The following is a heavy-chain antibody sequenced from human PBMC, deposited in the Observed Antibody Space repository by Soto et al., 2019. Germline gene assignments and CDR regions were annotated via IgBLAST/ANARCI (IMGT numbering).Heavy chain of an antibody. CDR3: ARSAITLFGVVSIPPHYYSEMDV. CDR1: GGTFNRYA. Sequence: QVQLVQSGAEVKKPGSSVKVSCKASGGTFNRYAISWVRQAPGQGIEWMGGIIPIFGIGNDAQRFQGRVTIIADESTGTAYMELSSLRSEDTGVYYCARSAITLFGVVSIPPHYYSEMDVWGQGTTVTVSS. CDR2: IIPIFGIG. J-gene: IGHJ6*02. V-gene: IGHV1-69*01. D-gene: IGHD3-3*01.